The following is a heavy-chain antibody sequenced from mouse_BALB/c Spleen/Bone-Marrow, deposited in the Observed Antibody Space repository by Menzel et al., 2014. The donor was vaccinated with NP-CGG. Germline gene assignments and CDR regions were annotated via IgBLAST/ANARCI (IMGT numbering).Heavy chain of an antibody. CDR3: ARSRIGYYYGSSSYAMDY. D-gene: IGHD1-1*01. Sequence: EVKLMESGGGLVQPGGSRKLSCAASGFTFSSFGMHWVRQAPEKGLEWVAYISSGSSTIYYADTVKGRFTISRDNPKNTLFLQMTSLRSEDTAMYYCARSRIGYYYGSSSYAMDYWGQGTSVTVSS. J-gene: IGHJ4*01. CDR1: GFTFSSFG. CDR2: ISSGSSTI. V-gene: IGHV5-17*02.